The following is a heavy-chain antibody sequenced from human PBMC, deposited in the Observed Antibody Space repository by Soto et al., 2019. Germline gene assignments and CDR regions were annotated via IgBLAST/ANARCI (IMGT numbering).Heavy chain of an antibody. CDR3: ARGLIAAAGTNYFDY. Sequence: GASVKVSCKASGGTFSSYTISWVRQAPGQGLEWMGRIIPILGIANYAQKFQGRVTITADKSTSTAYMELSSLRSEDTAVYYCARGLIAAAGTNYFDYWGQGTLVTVSS. J-gene: IGHJ4*02. V-gene: IGHV1-69*02. CDR2: IIPILGIA. CDR1: GGTFSSYT. D-gene: IGHD6-13*01.